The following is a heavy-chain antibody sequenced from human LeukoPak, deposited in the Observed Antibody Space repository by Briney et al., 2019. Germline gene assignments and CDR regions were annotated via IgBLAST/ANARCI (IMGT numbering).Heavy chain of an antibody. D-gene: IGHD6-19*01. V-gene: IGHV3-7*01. CDR3: ASNRWLPN. Sequence: PGGSLRLSCAASEFTFSSYAMSWVRQAPGKGLDWVANINHDGSEKNYVDSVKGRFTISRDNAKNSLYLQMNSLRAEDTAVYYCASNRWLPNWGQGTLVTVSS. CDR1: EFTFSSYA. J-gene: IGHJ4*02. CDR2: INHDGSEK.